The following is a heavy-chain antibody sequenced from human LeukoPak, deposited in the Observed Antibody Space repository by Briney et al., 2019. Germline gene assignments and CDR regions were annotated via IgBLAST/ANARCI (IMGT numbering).Heavy chain of an antibody. Sequence: ASVKVSCKASGGTFSSYAISWVRQAPGQGLEWMGGIIPIFGTANYAQKFQGRVTITTDESTSTAYMELSSLRSEDTAVYYCARVGDNWNAMYNWFDPWGQGTLVTVSS. V-gene: IGHV1-69*05. J-gene: IGHJ5*02. CDR2: IIPIFGTA. D-gene: IGHD1-1*01. CDR3: ARVGDNWNAMYNWFDP. CDR1: GGTFSSYA.